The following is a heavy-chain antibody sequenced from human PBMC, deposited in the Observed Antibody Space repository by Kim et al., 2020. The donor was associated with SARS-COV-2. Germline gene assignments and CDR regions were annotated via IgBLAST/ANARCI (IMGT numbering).Heavy chain of an antibody. J-gene: IGHJ4*02. CDR1: GFTFSSYA. CDR2: ISDSGGTT. V-gene: IGHV3-23*01. Sequence: GGSLRLSCAASGFTFSSYAMNWVRQAPGKGLEWVSGISDSGGTTYYADSVKGRFTISRDNSKNTLYLQMNSLRADDTAVYYCAKGRQFPELFDYWGQGTLVTVSS. CDR3: AKGRQFPELFDY. D-gene: IGHD1-26*01.